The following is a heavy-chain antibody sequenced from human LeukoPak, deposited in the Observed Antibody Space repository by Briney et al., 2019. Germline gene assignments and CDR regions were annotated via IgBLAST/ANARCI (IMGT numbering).Heavy chain of an antibody. Sequence: GLSLRLSCAASVHTFSDYWPQWVRHAPGKGLVWGSRINSDGSITTYADSAKGRFTVSRDNAKNTLFLKMNSLRDEDTAVYYCARGGYCSGGSCYRGFDSWGQGTLVTVSS. J-gene: IGHJ4*02. CDR2: INSDGSIT. V-gene: IGHV3-74*03. CDR1: VHTFSDYW. D-gene: IGHD2-15*01. CDR3: ARGGYCSGGSCYRGFDS.